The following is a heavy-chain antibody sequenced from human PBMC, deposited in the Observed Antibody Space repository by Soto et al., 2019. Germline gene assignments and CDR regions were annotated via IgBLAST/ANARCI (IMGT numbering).Heavy chain of an antibody. Sequence: ASVKVSCKASGYTFTRYALHWVRQAPGQRLEWMGWINAGNGITTYSQKFQGRVTITRDKSASTAYMELSSLTSEGTAVYYCARGGQLLSVAFDIWGQGTMVTVSS. CDR1: GYTFTRYA. J-gene: IGHJ3*02. V-gene: IGHV1-3*01. CDR3: ARGGQLLSVAFDI. CDR2: INAGNGIT. D-gene: IGHD2-2*01.